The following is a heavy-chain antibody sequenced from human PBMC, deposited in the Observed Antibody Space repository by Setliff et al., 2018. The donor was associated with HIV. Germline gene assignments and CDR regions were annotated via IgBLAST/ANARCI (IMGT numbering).Heavy chain of an antibody. CDR2: IYYHGST. V-gene: IGHV4-39*07. J-gene: IGHJ6*04. CDR1: GGSISSTNYV. CDR3: ARDVGEQLDV. Sequence: SETLSLTCTVSGGSISSTNYVWGWIRQPPGKGLEWIGTIYYHGSTYYNPSLKSRVTISVDRYKNQFSLKLSSVTAADTAVYYCARDVGEQLDVWGKGTTVTVSS.